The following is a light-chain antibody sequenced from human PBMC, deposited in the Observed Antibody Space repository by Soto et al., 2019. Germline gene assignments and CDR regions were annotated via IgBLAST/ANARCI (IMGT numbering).Light chain of an antibody. Sequence: IVLTQSPGTVSLSPGERATLSCRASESVNDNYLAWYQHKPGQAPRLIIFDTYNRSPGIPDRFSGSGSGTDFPLIISRLEPGDCAVYYCQQYGSSHPYTFGQGTKLEIK. CDR1: ESVNDNY. CDR2: DTY. CDR3: QQYGSSHPYT. J-gene: IGKJ2*01. V-gene: IGKV3-20*01.